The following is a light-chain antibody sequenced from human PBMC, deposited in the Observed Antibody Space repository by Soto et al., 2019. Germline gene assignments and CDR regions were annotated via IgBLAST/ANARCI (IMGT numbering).Light chain of an antibody. J-gene: IGKJ1*01. CDR1: QGSSNY. Sequence: DIQMTQSPSSLSASIGDRVTISCRASQGSSNYLAWYQQKPGKVPKLLIYAASTPHSGVPSRFSGRGSGTDFTLTISSLQPEDVATYYWQNYNSAPRTFGQGTKVESK. V-gene: IGKV1-27*01. CDR3: QNYNSAPRT. CDR2: AAS.